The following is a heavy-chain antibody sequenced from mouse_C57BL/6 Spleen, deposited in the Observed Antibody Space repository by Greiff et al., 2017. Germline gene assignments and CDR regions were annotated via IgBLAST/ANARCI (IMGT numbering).Heavy chain of an antibody. D-gene: IGHD1-1*01. J-gene: IGHJ3*01. CDR2: IYPRDGST. Sequence: VQLQQSGPELVKPGASVKLSCKASGYTFTSYDITWVKQRPGQGLEWIGWIYPRDGSTKYNEKFKGKATLTVDTSSSTAYMELHSLTSEDSAVYFCAREYYGSSYDWFAYWGQGTLVTVSA. CDR3: AREYYGSSYDWFAY. V-gene: IGHV1-85*01. CDR1: GYTFTSYD.